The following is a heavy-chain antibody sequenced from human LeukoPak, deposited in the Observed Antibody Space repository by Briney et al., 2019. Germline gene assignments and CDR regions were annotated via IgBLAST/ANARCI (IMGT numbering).Heavy chain of an antibody. V-gene: IGHV3-23*01. CDR3: AKRGEPGIAAAGTDY. Sequence: GSLRLSCAAPGFTFSSYAMSWVRQAPGKGLEWVSAISGSGGSTYYADSVKGRFTISRDNSKNTLYLQMNSLRAEDTAVYYCAKRGEPGIAAAGTDYWGQGTLVTVSS. CDR1: GFTFSSYA. D-gene: IGHD6-13*01. J-gene: IGHJ4*02. CDR2: ISGSGGST.